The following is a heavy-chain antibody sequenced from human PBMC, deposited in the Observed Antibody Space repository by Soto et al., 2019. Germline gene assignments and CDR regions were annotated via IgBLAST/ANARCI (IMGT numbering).Heavy chain of an antibody. CDR2: IKSKTDGGTA. CDR3: ITDYDPDYYDSSDMGY. D-gene: IGHD3-22*01. V-gene: IGHV3-15*01. CDR1: GFTFTNAY. Sequence: EVQLVESGGGLVKPGGSLRLSCAAAGFTFTNAYMSWVRQAPGQGLEWVGRIKSKTDGGTADYAAPVKGRFTISRDDSKNTLYLQMNSLKTEDTSVYYCITDYDPDYYDSSDMGYWGQGTLVTVSS. J-gene: IGHJ4*02.